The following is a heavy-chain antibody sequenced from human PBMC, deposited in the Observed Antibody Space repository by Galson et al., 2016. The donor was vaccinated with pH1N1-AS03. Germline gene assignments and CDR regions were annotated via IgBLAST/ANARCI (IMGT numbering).Heavy chain of an antibody. D-gene: IGHD3-3*01. CDR1: GFVFSTSA. Sequence: SLRLSCAASGFVFSTSAIHWVRQSPGKGLEWVAFIRYDESIKNYGDSVKGQFSISRDNPTNTVYLEMNTLRPEDTAVYYCVKGGGYSHGFLEYYFDSWGQGTLVTVSS. J-gene: IGHJ4*02. V-gene: IGHV3-30*02. CDR2: IRYDESIK. CDR3: VKGGGYSHGFLEYYFDS.